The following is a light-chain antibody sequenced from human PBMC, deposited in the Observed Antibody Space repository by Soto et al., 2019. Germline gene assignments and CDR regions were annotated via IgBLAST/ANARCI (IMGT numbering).Light chain of an antibody. Sequence: QSALTQPASVSGSPGQSITISCTGTSSGVGSYNLVSWYQQHPGKAPKLMIYEGSKRPSGVSNRFSGSKSGNTASLTISGLQAEDEADYYCCSYAGSYVFGTGTKVTVL. CDR3: CSYAGSYV. CDR1: SSGVGSYNL. CDR2: EGS. V-gene: IGLV2-23*01. J-gene: IGLJ1*01.